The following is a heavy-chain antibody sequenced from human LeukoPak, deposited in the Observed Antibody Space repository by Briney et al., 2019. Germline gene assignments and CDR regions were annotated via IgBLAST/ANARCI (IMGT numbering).Heavy chain of an antibody. V-gene: IGHV3-48*01. CDR2: ISSSSSTI. Sequence: PGGSLRLSCAASGFTFSSYSMNWVRQAPGKGLEWVSYISSSSSTIYYADSVKGRFTISRDNAKNSLYLQMNSLRAEDTAVYYCARDYSSSSPDFDYWGQGTLVTVSS. CDR3: ARDYSSSSPDFDY. J-gene: IGHJ4*02. CDR1: GFTFSSYS. D-gene: IGHD6-6*01.